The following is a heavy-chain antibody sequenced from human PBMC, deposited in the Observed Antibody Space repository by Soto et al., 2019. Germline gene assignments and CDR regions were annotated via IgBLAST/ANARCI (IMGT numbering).Heavy chain of an antibody. V-gene: IGHV3-23*01. CDR3: ATLVAGHIVVVSEYYFDY. CDR2: ISGSGGST. Sequence: PGGSLRLSCAASGFTFSSYAMSWVRQAPGKGLEWVSAISGSGGSTYYADSVKGRFTISRDNSKNTLYLQMNSLRAEDTAVYYCATLVAGHIVVVSEYYFDYWGQGTLVTVSS. CDR1: GFTFSSYA. J-gene: IGHJ4*02. D-gene: IGHD2-21*02.